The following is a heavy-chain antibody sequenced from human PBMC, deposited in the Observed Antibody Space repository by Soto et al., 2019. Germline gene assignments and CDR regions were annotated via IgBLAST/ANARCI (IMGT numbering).Heavy chain of an antibody. CDR3: ARGYSSGWSDTERKWFDP. D-gene: IGHD6-19*01. Sequence: KTSETLSLTCAVSGGSISSSNCWSWVRQPPGKGLEWIGEIYHSVSTNYNPSLKSRVTISVDKSKNQFSLKLSSVTAAGTAVYYCARGYSSGWSDTERKWFDPWGQGTLLTVYS. CDR1: GGSISSSNC. J-gene: IGHJ5*02. CDR2: IYHSVST. V-gene: IGHV4-4*02.